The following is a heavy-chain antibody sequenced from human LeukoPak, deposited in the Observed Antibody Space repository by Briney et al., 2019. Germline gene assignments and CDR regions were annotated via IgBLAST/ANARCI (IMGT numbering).Heavy chain of an antibody. CDR1: GFTLSSYE. Sequence: PGGSLRLSCTVSGFTLSSYEMSWIRQAPGRGLEWVSSIDYSGGSSYYADSVKGRFTISRDDSKNTLYLQMNSLRSDDTALYYCAKDQWLILNYWGQGTLVTVSS. D-gene: IGHD3-16*01. CDR3: AKDQWLILNY. V-gene: IGHV3-23*01. CDR2: IDYSGGSS. J-gene: IGHJ4*02.